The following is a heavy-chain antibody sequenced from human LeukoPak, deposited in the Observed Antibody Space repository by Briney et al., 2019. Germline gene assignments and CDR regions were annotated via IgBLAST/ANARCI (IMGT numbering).Heavy chain of an antibody. V-gene: IGHV1-2*02. CDR1: GYSFTDYY. CDR3: ARGREIHVGSDTKLDDY. J-gene: IGHJ4*02. CDR2: ISPRSGDT. D-gene: IGHD3-10*01. Sequence: ASVKVSCKASGYSFTDYYMHWVRQAPGQGLEWMGWISPRSGDTSYAQKFQGRVTMTRDTSINTVDMDLSGLTSDDTAVFYCARGREIHVGSDTKLDDYWGQGTLVTVSS.